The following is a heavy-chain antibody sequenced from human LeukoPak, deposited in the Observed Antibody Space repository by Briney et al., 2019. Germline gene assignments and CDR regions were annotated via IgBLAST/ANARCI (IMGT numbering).Heavy chain of an antibody. CDR3: ARVSYGDYEDYYYYYMDV. Sequence: SETLSFTCTVSGGSISSYYWSWIRQPAGKGLEWIGRIYTSGSTNYNPSLKSRVTMSVDTSKNQFSLKLSSVTAADTAVYYCARVSYGDYEDYYYYYMDVWGKGTTVTVSS. D-gene: IGHD4-17*01. J-gene: IGHJ6*03. CDR1: GGSISSYY. CDR2: IYTSGST. V-gene: IGHV4-4*07.